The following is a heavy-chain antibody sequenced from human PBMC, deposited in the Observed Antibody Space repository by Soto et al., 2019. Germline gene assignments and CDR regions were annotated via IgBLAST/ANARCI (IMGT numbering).Heavy chain of an antibody. CDR3: ARDYCGGDCPGIWYFDL. Sequence: ASVKVSCKASGYTFTSYAMHWVRQAPGQRLEWMGWINAGNGNTKYSQKFQGRVTITRDTSVSTAYMELSSLKSEDTAVYYCARDYCGGDCPGIWYFDLWGRGTPVTVSS. CDR2: INAGNGNT. J-gene: IGHJ2*01. D-gene: IGHD2-21*01. V-gene: IGHV1-3*01. CDR1: GYTFTSYA.